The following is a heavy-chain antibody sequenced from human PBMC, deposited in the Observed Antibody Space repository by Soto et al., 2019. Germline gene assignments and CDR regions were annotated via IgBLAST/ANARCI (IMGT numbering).Heavy chain of an antibody. CDR3: ARGDIVLMVYAIGWFDP. J-gene: IGHJ5*02. D-gene: IGHD2-8*01. CDR1: GFTFSSYS. CDR2: ISSSSSYI. Sequence: GESLKISCAASGFTFSSYSMNWVRQAPGKGLEWVSSISSSSSYIYYADSVKGRFTISRDNAKNSLYLQMNSLRAEDTAVYYCARGDIVLMVYAIGWFDPWGQGTLVTVSS. V-gene: IGHV3-21*01.